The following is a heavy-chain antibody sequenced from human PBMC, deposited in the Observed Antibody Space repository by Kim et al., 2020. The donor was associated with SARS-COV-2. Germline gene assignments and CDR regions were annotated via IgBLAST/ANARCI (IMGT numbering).Heavy chain of an antibody. J-gene: IGHJ6*02. Sequence: ASVKVSCKASGYAFTSYGMSWVRQAPGQGLEWMAWINTNTGNPTYAQGFTGRFVFSLDTSVSTAYLQISSLKAEDTAVYYCARTRSMDFWCQGTTVPVSS. V-gene: IGHV7-4-1*02. CDR2: INTNTGNP. CDR3: ARTRSMDF. CDR1: GYAFTSYG.